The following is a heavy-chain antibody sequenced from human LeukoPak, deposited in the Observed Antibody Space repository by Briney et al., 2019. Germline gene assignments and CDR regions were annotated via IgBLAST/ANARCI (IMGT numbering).Heavy chain of an antibody. CDR2: ISSSGSTI. CDR1: GFTFSSYE. CDR3: ATTYYYYYGMDV. Sequence: TGGSLRLSCAASGFTFSSYEMNWVREAPGKGLEWVSYISSSGSTIYYADSVKGRFTISRDNAKNSLYLQMNSLRAEDTAVYYCATTYYYYYGMDVWGQGTLVTVSS. J-gene: IGHJ6*02. V-gene: IGHV3-48*03.